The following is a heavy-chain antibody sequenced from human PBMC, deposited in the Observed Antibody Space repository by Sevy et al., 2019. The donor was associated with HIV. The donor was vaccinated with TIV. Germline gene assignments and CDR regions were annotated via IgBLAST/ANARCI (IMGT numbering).Heavy chain of an antibody. V-gene: IGHV3-33*01. D-gene: IGHD3-22*01. Sequence: GGSLRLSCVATGFTFSNYAMHWVRQAPGKGMEWVAIIWSDGAYQYHGDSVKGRFTIFRDNSKNTLYLQMNKVRVEDTAVYDCARGGYYYDNAAYYALDSWGQGTLVTVSS. CDR1: GFTFSNYA. CDR2: IWSDGAYQ. J-gene: IGHJ4*02. CDR3: ARGGYYYDNAAYYALDS.